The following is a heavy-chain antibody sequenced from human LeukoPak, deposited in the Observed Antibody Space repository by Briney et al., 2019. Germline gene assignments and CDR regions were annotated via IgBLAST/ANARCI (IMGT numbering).Heavy chain of an antibody. CDR2: VSNSGDST. V-gene: IGHV3-23*01. J-gene: IGHJ4*02. D-gene: IGHD3-3*01. Sequence: GGSLRPSCAASGFTFSSYAMGWVRQAPGKGLEWVSGVSNSGDSTWYADSVKGRFTISRDNSKNTLYLQMNSLRAEDTAVYYCAKGVNTITIFGVGPDYWGQGTLVTVSS. CDR3: AKGVNTITIFGVGPDY. CDR1: GFTFSSYA.